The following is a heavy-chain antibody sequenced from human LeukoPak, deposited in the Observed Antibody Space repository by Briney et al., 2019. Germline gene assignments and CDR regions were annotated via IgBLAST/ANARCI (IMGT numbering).Heavy chain of an antibody. Sequence: GESLKISCKGSGYTFTSYWIGWVRQMPGKGLEWMGIIYPGDSDTRYSPSFQGQVTISADKSISTAYLQWNSLKASDTAIYYCARHRSVGRFGAFDIWGQGTMVTVSS. V-gene: IGHV5-51*01. J-gene: IGHJ3*02. CDR2: IYPGDSDT. CDR3: ARHRSVGRFGAFDI. CDR1: GYTFTSYW. D-gene: IGHD3-10*01.